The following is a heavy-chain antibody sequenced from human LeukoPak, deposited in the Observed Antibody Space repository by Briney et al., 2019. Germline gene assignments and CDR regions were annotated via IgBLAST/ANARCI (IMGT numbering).Heavy chain of an antibody. CDR3: ATDRWGGYCSGGSCYFDY. Sequence: ASVKVSCKVSGYTLTELSMHWVRQAPGKGLEWMGGFDPEDGETIYAQKVQGRVTMTEDTSIETAYMELSRLRSEDTAVYYCATDRWGGYCSGGSCYFDYWGQGTLVTVSS. CDR2: FDPEDGET. CDR1: GYTLTELS. V-gene: IGHV1-24*01. D-gene: IGHD2-15*01. J-gene: IGHJ4*02.